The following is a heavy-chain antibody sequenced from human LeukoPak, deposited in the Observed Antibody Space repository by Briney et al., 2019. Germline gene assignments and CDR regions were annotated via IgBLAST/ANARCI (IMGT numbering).Heavy chain of an antibody. CDR1: GGTFSSYA. CDR3: ARGSRRDRIQIGELPFDY. D-gene: IGHD3-10*01. CDR2: IIPILGIA. J-gene: IGHJ4*02. V-gene: IGHV1-69*04. Sequence: GASVKVSCKASGGTFSSYAISWVRQAPGQGLEWMGRIIPILGIANYAQKFQGRVTITADKSTSTAYMELSSLRSEDTAVYYCARGSRRDRIQIGELPFDYWGQGTLVTVSS.